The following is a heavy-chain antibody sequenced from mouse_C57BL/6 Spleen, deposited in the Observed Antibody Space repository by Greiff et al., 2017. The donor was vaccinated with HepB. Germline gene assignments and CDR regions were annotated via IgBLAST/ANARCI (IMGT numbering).Heavy chain of an antibody. V-gene: IGHV5-16*01. CDR2: INYDGSST. CDR3: ARERASYYFDY. J-gene: IGHJ2*01. Sequence: EVMLVESEGGLVQPGSSMKLSCTASGFTFSDYYMAWVRQVPEKGLEWVANINYDGSSTYYLDSLKSRFIISRDNAKNILYLQMSSLKSEDTATYYCARERASYYFDYWGQGTTLTVSS. CDR1: GFTFSDYY.